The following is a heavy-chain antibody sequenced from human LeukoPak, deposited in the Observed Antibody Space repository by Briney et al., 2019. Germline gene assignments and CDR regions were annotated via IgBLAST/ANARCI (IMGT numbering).Heavy chain of an antibody. V-gene: IGHV4-59*01. CDR3: ARHRFGHLFDY. D-gene: IGHD3-16*01. J-gene: IGHJ4*02. CDR1: GDSISGYY. Sequence: SETLSLTCTVSGDSISGYYWSWIRQPPGKGLEWIGYVYHTGHTHYSPSLKSRVTVSPDTSRNQVSLILSSVTAADTAVYYCARHRFGHLFDYWGQGTLVFVSS. CDR2: VYHTGHT.